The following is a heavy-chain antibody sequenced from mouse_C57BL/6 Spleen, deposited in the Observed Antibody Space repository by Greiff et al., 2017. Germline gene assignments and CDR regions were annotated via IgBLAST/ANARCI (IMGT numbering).Heavy chain of an antibody. CDR3: AIKDGYDGAWFAC. V-gene: IGHV1-74*01. CDR2: IHPSDSDT. Sequence: QVHVKQPGAELVKPGASVKVSCKASGYTFTSYWMHWVKQRPGQGLEWIGRIHPSDSDTNYNQKFKGKATLTLDKSSSTAYLQLSSLTSEDSAVYYCAIKDGYDGAWFACWGQGTLVTVSA. J-gene: IGHJ3*01. D-gene: IGHD2-2*01. CDR1: GYTFTSYW.